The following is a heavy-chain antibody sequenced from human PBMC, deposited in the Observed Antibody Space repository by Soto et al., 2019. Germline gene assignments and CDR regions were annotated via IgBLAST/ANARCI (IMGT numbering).Heavy chain of an antibody. D-gene: IGHD6-13*01. J-gene: IGHJ5*02. Sequence: GASVKVSCKASGYTFTSYYMHWVRQAPGQGLEWMGVINPSGGSTRYAQKFQGRVTMTRDTSTSTVYMELSSLRSEDTAVYYCARGFLENGYSTLNWFDPWGQGTLVTVSS. V-gene: IGHV1-46*01. CDR3: ARGFLENGYSTLNWFDP. CDR1: GYTFTSYY. CDR2: INPSGGST.